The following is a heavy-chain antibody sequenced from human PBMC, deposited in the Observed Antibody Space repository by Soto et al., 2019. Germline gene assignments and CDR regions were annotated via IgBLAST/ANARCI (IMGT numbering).Heavy chain of an antibody. CDR1: GFTFSSYA. CDR3: ASPATGVEMATTDFDY. J-gene: IGHJ4*02. Sequence: GGSPRLSCAASGFTFSSYAMHWVRQAPGKGLEWVAVISYDGSNKYYADSVKGRFTISRDNSKNTLYLQMNSLRAEDTAVYYCASPATGVEMATTDFDYWGQGTLVTVSS. CDR2: ISYDGSNK. D-gene: IGHD5-12*01. V-gene: IGHV3-30-3*01.